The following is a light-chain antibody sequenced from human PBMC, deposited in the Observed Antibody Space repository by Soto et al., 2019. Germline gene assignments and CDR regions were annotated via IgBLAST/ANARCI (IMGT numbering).Light chain of an antibody. CDR1: QSLLHSNGYNY. CDR2: LGS. Sequence: DIVMTQSPLSLPVTPGEPASISCRSSQSLLHSNGYNYLDCYLQKPGQSPQLLIYLGSNRASGVHDRFSGSGSGTDFTLKISRVEAVDVGVYYCMQALQTPFTFGPGTKVDIK. V-gene: IGKV2-28*01. CDR3: MQALQTPFT. J-gene: IGKJ3*01.